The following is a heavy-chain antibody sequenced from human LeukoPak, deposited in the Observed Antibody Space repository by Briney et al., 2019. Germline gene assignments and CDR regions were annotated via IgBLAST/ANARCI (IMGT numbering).Heavy chain of an antibody. D-gene: IGHD3-10*01. V-gene: IGHV4-4*07. Sequence: SETLSLTCTVSGGSVSSYYWSWIRQPAGKGLEWIGRIYTSGSTNYNPSLKSRVTMSVDTSKNQFSLKLSSVTAADTAVYYCARRSRNVRWFGESIKNSYYYMDVWGKGTTVTISS. CDR3: ARRSRNVRWFGESIKNSYYYMDV. CDR1: GGSVSSYY. CDR2: IYTSGST. J-gene: IGHJ6*03.